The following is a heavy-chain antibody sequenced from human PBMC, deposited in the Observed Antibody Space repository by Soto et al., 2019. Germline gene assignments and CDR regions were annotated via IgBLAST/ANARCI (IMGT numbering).Heavy chain of an antibody. CDR1: GFTFSVYA. D-gene: IGHD6-6*01. V-gene: IGHV3-23*01. CDR3: AKDRTFGQPLVCFDS. Sequence: PGGSLRLSFGASGFTFSVYAMTWVRQAPGKGLEWVSAISGNGGSTYYADSVKGRFTISRDNSKSTLHLQMNSLRVEDTAVYYCAKDRTFGQPLVCFDSWGQGTLVTVSS. CDR2: ISGNGGST. J-gene: IGHJ4*02.